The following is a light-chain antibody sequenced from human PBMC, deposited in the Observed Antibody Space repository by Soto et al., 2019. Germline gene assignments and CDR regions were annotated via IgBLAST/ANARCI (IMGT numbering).Light chain of an antibody. CDR2: DVT. CDR1: SNNY. J-gene: IGLJ2*01. CDR3: CSYSCTYTEVV. V-gene: IGLV2-11*01. Sequence: QSVLTQPRSVSGSPGQSVTISCTGISNNYVSWYQQHPGQVPKVIVYDVTLRPSGVSDRFSGSRSGNTASLAISGLRAEDYADYYCCSYSCTYTEVVFGGGTKLTVL.